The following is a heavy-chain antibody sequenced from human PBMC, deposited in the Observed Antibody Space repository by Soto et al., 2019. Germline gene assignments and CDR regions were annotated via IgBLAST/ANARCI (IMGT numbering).Heavy chain of an antibody. J-gene: IGHJ1*01. CDR1: GGSVSSGDYY. CDR2: IYHSGST. Sequence: SETLCLTCTVSGGSVSSGDYYWSWIRQPPGKGLEWIGYIYHSGSTNYNPSLKSRVTISEDTSKNQVSLKLRSVTAADTAIYDCAKHGHHDHFQYWGQGSLVPVSS. CDR3: AKHGHHDHFQY. V-gene: IGHV4-61*08.